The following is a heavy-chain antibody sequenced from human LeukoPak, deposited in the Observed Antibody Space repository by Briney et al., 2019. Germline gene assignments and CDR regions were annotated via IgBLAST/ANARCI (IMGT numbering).Heavy chain of an antibody. CDR1: GGTLSSYA. D-gene: IGHD6-13*01. Sequence: SVKVSCKASGGTLSSYAISWVRQAPGQGLEWMGGIIPIFGTANYAQKFQGRVTITTDESTSTAYMELSSLRSEDTAVYYCARYSSSWYQGVYAFDIWGQGTMVTVSS. CDR3: ARYSSSWYQGVYAFDI. CDR2: IIPIFGTA. V-gene: IGHV1-69*05. J-gene: IGHJ3*02.